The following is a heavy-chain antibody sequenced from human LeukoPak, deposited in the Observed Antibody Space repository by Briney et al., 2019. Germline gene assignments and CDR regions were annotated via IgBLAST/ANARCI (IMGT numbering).Heavy chain of an antibody. J-gene: IGHJ4*02. CDR1: GGSISSYY. Sequence: NPSQTLSLTCTVSGGSISSYYWSWIRQPPGKGLEWIGYIYYSGSTNYNPSLKSRVTISVDTSKNQFSLKLSSVTAADTAVYYCARDGDTAMVFDYWGQGTLVTVSS. CDR2: IYYSGST. CDR3: ARDGDTAMVFDY. D-gene: IGHD5-18*01. V-gene: IGHV4-59*01.